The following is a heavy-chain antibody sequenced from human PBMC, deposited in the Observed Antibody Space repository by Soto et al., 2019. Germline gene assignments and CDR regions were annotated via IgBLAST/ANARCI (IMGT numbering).Heavy chain of an antibody. CDR1: GGAISRYY. Sequence: SETLSLTCTVSGGAISRYYWSWIRQTPGKGREWIGHTFYSGTPYYNPSLKSRLTISVDTSKNHFSLRLTSVTAADTAVYYCARDLWVEPELYYYGMDVWGQGTTVTVSS. V-gene: IGHV4-30-4*01. D-gene: IGHD1-1*01. CDR2: TFYSGTP. J-gene: IGHJ6*02. CDR3: ARDLWVEPELYYYGMDV.